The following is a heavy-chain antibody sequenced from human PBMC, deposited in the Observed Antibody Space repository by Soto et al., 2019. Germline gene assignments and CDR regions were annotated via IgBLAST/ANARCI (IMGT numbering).Heavy chain of an antibody. CDR2: ISGSGGST. D-gene: IGHD4-4*01. V-gene: IGHV3-23*01. CDR1: GFTFSSYA. Sequence: GGSLRLSCAASGFTFSSYAMSWVRQAPGKGLEWVSAISGSGGSTYYADSAKGRFTISRDNSKNTLYLQMNSLRAEDTAVYYCAFANSNWYFDYWGQGTLVTVSS. J-gene: IGHJ4*02. CDR3: AFANSNWYFDY.